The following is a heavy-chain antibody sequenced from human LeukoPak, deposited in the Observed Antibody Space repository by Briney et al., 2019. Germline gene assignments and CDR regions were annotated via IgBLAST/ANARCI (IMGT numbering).Heavy chain of an antibody. Sequence: PGGSLRLSCASSGFTFTDYAMGWVRQAPGKGLEWVSIISTSGGVTYYADSVRGRFTISRDNSKSTLYLQMNSLRAEDTAVYYCAKSSGPGGYYYYGMDVWGQGTTVTVSS. CDR3: AKSSGPGGYYYYGMDV. D-gene: IGHD3-22*01. CDR2: ISTSGGVT. CDR1: GFTFTDYA. J-gene: IGHJ6*02. V-gene: IGHV3-23*01.